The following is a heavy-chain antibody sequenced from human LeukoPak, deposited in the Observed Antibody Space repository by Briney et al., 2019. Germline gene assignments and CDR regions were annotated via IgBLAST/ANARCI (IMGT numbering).Heavy chain of an antibody. CDR2: INPNSGGT. Sequence: ASVKVSCKASGYTFTGYYMHLVRQAPGQGLEWMGWINPNSGGTNYAQKFQGRVTITADESTSTAYMELSSLRSEDTAVYYCARVWYSGSPYYFDYWGQGTLVTVSS. CDR1: GYTFTGYY. D-gene: IGHD1-26*01. V-gene: IGHV1-2*02. J-gene: IGHJ4*02. CDR3: ARVWYSGSPYYFDY.